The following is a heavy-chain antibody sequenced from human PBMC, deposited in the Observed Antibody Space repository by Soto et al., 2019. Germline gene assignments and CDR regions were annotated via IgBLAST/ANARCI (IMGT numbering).Heavy chain of an antibody. CDR1: GYSFTSYW. J-gene: IGHJ6*02. CDR3: ARQGVEQWLVCYYYGMEV. Sequence: GESLKISCKGSGYSFTSYWISWVRQMPGKGLEWMGRIDPSPSYTNYSPSFQGHVTIAADKSISTAYLLWSSPKASGTAMYYCARQGVEQWLVCYYYGMEVGGQGTTVTVSS. V-gene: IGHV5-10-1*01. D-gene: IGHD6-19*01. CDR2: IDPSPSYT.